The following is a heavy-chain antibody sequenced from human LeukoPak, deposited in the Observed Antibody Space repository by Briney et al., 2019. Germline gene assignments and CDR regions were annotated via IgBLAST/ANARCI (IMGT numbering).Heavy chain of an antibody. CDR2: ISGSGGRT. CDR3: AKDHGYCSSTSCYPSENY. Sequence: GGSLRLSCAASGFTFSSYAMSWVRQAPGKGLEWVSAISGSGGRTYYADSVKGRFTISRDNSKNTLYLQMNSLRAEDTAVYYCAKDHGYCSSTSCYPSENYWGQGTLVTVSS. D-gene: IGHD2-2*01. V-gene: IGHV3-23*01. CDR1: GFTFSSYA. J-gene: IGHJ4*02.